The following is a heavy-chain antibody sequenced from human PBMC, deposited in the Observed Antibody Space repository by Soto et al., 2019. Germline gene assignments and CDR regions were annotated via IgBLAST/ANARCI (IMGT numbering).Heavy chain of an antibody. D-gene: IGHD5-12*01. CDR2: IYTSGST. Sequence: PSETLSLTCTVSGGSISSYYWSWIRQPAGKGLEWIGRIYTSGSTNYNPSLKSRVTMSVDTSKNQFSLKLSSVTARDTAVYYCARDGYSGYDHMDVWGQCTTVTVSS. V-gene: IGHV4-4*07. CDR3: ARDGYSGYDHMDV. CDR1: GGSISSYY. J-gene: IGHJ6*02.